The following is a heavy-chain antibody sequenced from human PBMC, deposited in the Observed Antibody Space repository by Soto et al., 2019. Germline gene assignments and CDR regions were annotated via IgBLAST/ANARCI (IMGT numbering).Heavy chain of an antibody. CDR1: GFTFSNSG. CDR3: ARDFPLGSGTYDAFDI. J-gene: IGHJ3*02. CDR2: ISSGGDYI. V-gene: IGHV3-21*01. Sequence: EVQLVESGGGLVKPGGSLRLSCAASGFTFSNSGMNWVRQTPGKGLEWVSSISSGGDYIYYADSMKGRFTISRDNAKNSLFLQMNSLRAEDTAVYYCARDFPLGSGTYDAFDIWGRGTMVTVSS. D-gene: IGHD2-15*01.